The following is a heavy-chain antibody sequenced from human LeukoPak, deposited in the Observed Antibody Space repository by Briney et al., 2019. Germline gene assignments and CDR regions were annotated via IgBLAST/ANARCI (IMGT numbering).Heavy chain of an antibody. CDR2: IYTSGST. CDR1: GGSFSGYY. Sequence: SETLSLTCAVYGGSFSGYYWSWIRQPAGKGLEWIGRIYTSGSTNYNPSLKSRVTMSVDTSKNQFSLKLSSVTAADTAVYYCARGQYDFWSGYLDYWGQGILVTVSS. CDR3: ARGQYDFWSGYLDY. V-gene: IGHV4-59*10. D-gene: IGHD3-3*01. J-gene: IGHJ4*02.